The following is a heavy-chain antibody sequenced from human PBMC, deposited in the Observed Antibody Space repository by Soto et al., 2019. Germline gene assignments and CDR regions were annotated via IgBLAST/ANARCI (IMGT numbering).Heavy chain of an antibody. Sequence: ASVKVSCKASGYTFTSYAMHWVRQAPGQRLEWMGWFNAGNGNTKYSQKFQGRFTISRDNSKNTLYLQMNSLRAEDTAVYYCAKDNLYSSGWSYYFDYWGQGTLVTVSS. CDR3: AKDNLYSSGWSYYFDY. J-gene: IGHJ4*02. CDR1: GYTFTSYA. V-gene: IGHV1-3*01. D-gene: IGHD6-19*01. CDR2: FNAGNGNT.